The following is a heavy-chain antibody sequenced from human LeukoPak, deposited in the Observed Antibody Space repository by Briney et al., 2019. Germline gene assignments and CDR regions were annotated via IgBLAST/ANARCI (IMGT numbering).Heavy chain of an antibody. D-gene: IGHD1-1*01. CDR1: GDSVSNKSAA. J-gene: IGHJ5*02. CDR2: TYYRSKWYN. CDR3: ARTTFTTFVNWFDP. V-gene: IGHV6-1*01. Sequence: SQTLSLTCAISGDSVSNKSAAWNWIRQSPSRGLEWLGRTYYRSKWYNDYAVSVKSRIIINPDTSKNQFSLQLSSVTREDTAVYFCARTTFTTFVNWFDPWGQGTLVTVSS.